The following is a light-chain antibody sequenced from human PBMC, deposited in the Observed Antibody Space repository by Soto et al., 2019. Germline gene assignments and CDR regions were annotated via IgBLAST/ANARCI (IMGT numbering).Light chain of an antibody. CDR2: AAS. V-gene: IGKV1-12*01. CDR1: QGLSSW. Sequence: DIHMTQSPSSVSASVGDRVTITCRASQGLSSWLAWYPQKPGKAPKLLIYAASSLQSGVPSRFSGSGARTDFTLTSSSLQPEDLATYYCQQANSLPIPFGQGTGLDIK. CDR3: QQANSLPIP. J-gene: IGKJ5*01.